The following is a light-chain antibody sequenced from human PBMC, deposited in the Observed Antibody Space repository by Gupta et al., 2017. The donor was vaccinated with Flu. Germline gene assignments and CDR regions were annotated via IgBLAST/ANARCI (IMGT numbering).Light chain of an antibody. CDR2: GAS. Sequence: PSSLSASVGDRVTITCRASQSISTYLNWYQKKPGQAPKLVIYGASSLQSAVPSRFHRSGSVTDFFLSISRLHPEDFAPYYCQESDSSPSTFAYGTRQEIK. CDR1: QSISTY. V-gene: IGKV1-39*01. J-gene: IGKJ2*01. CDR3: QESDSSPST.